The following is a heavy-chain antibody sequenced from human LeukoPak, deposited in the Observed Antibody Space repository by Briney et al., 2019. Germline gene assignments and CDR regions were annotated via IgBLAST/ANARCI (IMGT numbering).Heavy chain of an antibody. D-gene: IGHD4-11*01. J-gene: IGHJ4*02. CDR2: INNVGSHI. V-gene: IGHV3-21*01. CDR3: ARDPTQYLRYGYFDY. CDR1: GFTFSSYW. Sequence: GGSLRLSCAASGFTFSSYWMSWVRQAPGKGLEWVSSINNVGSHIYYAGSVRGRFTISRDNAKNLLYLQMDSLRAEDTAVYYCARDPTQYLRYGYFDYWGQGTLVTVSS.